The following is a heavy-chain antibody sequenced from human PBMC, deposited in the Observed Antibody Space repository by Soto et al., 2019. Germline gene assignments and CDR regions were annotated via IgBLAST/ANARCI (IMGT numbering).Heavy chain of an antibody. CDR3: VKDGGVAPVPAAIGISWFDP. D-gene: IGHD2-2*01. CDR2: ISGSGAAT. J-gene: IGHJ5*02. CDR1: GFTFSTYA. Sequence: GGSLRLSCAASGFTFSTYAMSWVRQAPGKGLEWVSAISGSGAATYHADSVKGRFTISRDNSKNTLYLQMTSLRAEDTALYYCVKDGGVAPVPAAIGISWFDPWGQGTLVTVSS. V-gene: IGHV3-23*01.